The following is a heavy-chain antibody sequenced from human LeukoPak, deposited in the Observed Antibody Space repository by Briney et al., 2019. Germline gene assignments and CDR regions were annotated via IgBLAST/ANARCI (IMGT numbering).Heavy chain of an antibody. CDR1: GGSISSYY. V-gene: IGHV4-59*01. CDR2: IYYSGST. CDR3: ARPNYYGSGRPFDY. J-gene: IGHJ4*02. Sequence: SETLSLTCTVSGGSISSYYWSWIRQPPGKGLEWIGYIYYSGSTNYNPSLKSRVTISVDTSKNQFSLKLSSVTAADTAVYYCARPNYYGSGRPFDYWGQGTLVTVSS. D-gene: IGHD3-10*01.